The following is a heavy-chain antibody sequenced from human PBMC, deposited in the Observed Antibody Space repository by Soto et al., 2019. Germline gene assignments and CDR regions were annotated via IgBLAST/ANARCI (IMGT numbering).Heavy chain of an antibody. Sequence: EVQLVESGGGLVQPGGSLTLSCAASEFAFSSYWMTWVRQAPGKGLEWVANIRKDGSQRSYLDSVRGRFTISRENSKNSLYLQMNSLRAEDTALYFCAGDVSPGSRGLYCDAFDIWGQGTMVTVSS. J-gene: IGHJ3*02. CDR2: IRKDGSQR. CDR3: AGDVSPGSRGLYCDAFDI. V-gene: IGHV3-7*05. CDR1: EFAFSSYW. D-gene: IGHD2-8*02.